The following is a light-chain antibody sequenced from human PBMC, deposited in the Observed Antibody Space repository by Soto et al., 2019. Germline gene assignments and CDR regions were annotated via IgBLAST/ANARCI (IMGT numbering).Light chain of an antibody. J-gene: IGKJ4*01. CDR2: GAS. CDR1: QSVSSN. Sequence: EIVMTQSPATLSVSPGXRATLSCRASQSVSSNLAWYQQKPGQAPRLLIYGASTRATGIPARFSGRGSGTEFTLTISSLQSEDFAVYYCQQYNNWPPLTFGGGTKVDIK. V-gene: IGKV3-15*01. CDR3: QQYNNWPPLT.